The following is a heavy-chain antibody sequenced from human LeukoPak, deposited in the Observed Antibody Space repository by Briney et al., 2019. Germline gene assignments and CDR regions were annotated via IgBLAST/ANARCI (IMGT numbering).Heavy chain of an antibody. CDR1: GFTFSNYW. J-gene: IGHJ4*02. CDR2: INSDGSST. V-gene: IGHV3-74*01. D-gene: IGHD6-19*01. CDR3: ARDVSGWYYFDY. Sequence: PGGSLRLSCAASGFTFSNYWMHWVRQAPGKGLVWVSRINSDGSSTSYADSVKGRFTISRDNAKNTLYLQMISLRPEDTAFYYCARDVSGWYYFDYWGQGTLVTVSS.